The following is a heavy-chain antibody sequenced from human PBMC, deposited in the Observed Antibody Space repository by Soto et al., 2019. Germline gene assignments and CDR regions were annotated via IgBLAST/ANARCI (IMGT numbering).Heavy chain of an antibody. J-gene: IGHJ6*02. CDR2: ISGSGSRP. CDR1: GFTLRSYD. CDR3: ADDRGGDKGLVDSPDRPDGFDV. Sequence: EVQLLESGGGLVQPGGSLRISCAASGFTLRSYDMKWVRQAPGKGLEWVPAISGSGSRPHYADSVKGRFTIARDNSMNTLYLKVQNVRGEDNAVYYCADDRGGDKGLVDSPDRPDGFDVWGQGNTVTVSS. D-gene: IGHD3-16*01. V-gene: IGHV3-23*01.